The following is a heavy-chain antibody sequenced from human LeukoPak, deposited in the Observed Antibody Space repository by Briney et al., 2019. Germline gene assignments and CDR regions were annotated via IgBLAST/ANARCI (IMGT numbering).Heavy chain of an antibody. D-gene: IGHD5-18*01. CDR3: ARDGSPIQLWSHYYGMDV. J-gene: IGHJ6*02. CDR2: IIPIFGTA. V-gene: IGHV1-69*13. CDR1: GGTFSSYA. Sequence: SVKVSCKASGGTFSSYAISWVRQAPGQGFEWMGGIIPIFGTANYAQKFQGRVTITADESTSTAYMELSSLRSEDTAVYYCARDGSPIQLWSHYYGMDVWGQGTTVTVSS.